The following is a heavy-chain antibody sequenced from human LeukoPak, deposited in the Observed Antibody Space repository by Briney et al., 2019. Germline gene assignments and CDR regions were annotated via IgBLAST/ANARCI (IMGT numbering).Heavy chain of an antibody. Sequence: GGSLRLSCAASGFTFSSYWMHWVRQAPGKGLVWVSRINSDGSSTSYADSVKGRFTISRDNAKNTLYLQMNSLRAEDTAVYYCARDYDPSSYYDFWSGYYRYYGMDVWGQGTTVTVSS. CDR1: GFTFSSYW. CDR2: INSDGSST. V-gene: IGHV3-74*01. CDR3: ARDYDPSSYYDFWSGYYRYYGMDV. J-gene: IGHJ6*02. D-gene: IGHD3-3*01.